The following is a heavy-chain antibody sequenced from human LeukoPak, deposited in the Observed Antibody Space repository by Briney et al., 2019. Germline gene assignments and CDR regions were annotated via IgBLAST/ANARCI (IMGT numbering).Heavy chain of an antibody. CDR3: ASQQRCLQWSHDY. J-gene: IGHJ4*02. V-gene: IGHV4-39*01. CDR1: GGSITSNCYY. D-gene: IGHD5-24*01. CDR2: IYYSGST. Sequence: SETLSLTCTVSGGSITSNCYYWGWIRQPPGKGLEWIGSIYYSGSTYYKPSLKSRVTISVDTSKNQFSLKLNSVTAADTAVYYCASQQRCLQWSHDYWGQGTLVSVSS.